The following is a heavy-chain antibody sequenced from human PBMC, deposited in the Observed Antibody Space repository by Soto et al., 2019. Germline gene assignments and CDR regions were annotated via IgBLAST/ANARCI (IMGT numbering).Heavy chain of an antibody. CDR2: ISAYNGNT. J-gene: IGHJ4*02. Sequence: QVQLVQSGAEVKKPGASVKVSCKASGYTFTSYGISWVRQAPAQGLEWMGWISAYNGNTNYAQKLKCRVTMTTDTSTSTAYVELMSLSSDDTAVYYCARAISSSWYRFDYWGQGTLVTVSS. CDR3: ARAISSSWYRFDY. V-gene: IGHV1-18*01. CDR1: GYTFTSYG. D-gene: IGHD6-13*01.